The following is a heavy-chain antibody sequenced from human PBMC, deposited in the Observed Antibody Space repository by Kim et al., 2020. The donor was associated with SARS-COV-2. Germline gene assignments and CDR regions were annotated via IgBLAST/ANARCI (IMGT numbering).Heavy chain of an antibody. CDR2: INAGNGNT. V-gene: IGHV1-3*01. CDR3: ARILHNTIFEPYYYMDV. CDR1: GYTFTSYA. D-gene: IGHD3-3*01. J-gene: IGHJ6*03. Sequence: ASVKVSCKASGYTFTSYAMHWVRQAPGQRLEWMGWINAGNGNTKYSQKFQGRVTITRDTSASTAYMELSSLRSEDTAVYYCARILHNTIFEPYYYMDVWGKGTTVTVSS.